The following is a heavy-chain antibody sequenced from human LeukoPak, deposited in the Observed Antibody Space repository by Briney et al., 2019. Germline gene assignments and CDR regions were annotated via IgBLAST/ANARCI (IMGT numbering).Heavy chain of an antibody. CDR3: ARDMWSSSSSNYYYGMDV. D-gene: IGHD6-13*01. CDR1: GGTFSSYA. CDR2: IIPIFGTA. Sequence: SVKVSCKASGGTFSSYAISWVRQAPGQGLEWMGGIIPIFGTANYAQKFQGRVTITADESTSTAYMELSSLRSEDTAVYYCARDMWSSSSSNYYYGMDVWGQGTTVTVSS. V-gene: IGHV1-69*01. J-gene: IGHJ6*02.